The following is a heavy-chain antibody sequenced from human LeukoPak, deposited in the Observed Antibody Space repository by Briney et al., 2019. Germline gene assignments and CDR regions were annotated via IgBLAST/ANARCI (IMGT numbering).Heavy chain of an antibody. CDR3: ARSLEYSSSQYYYYGMDV. D-gene: IGHD6-6*01. CDR1: GYTFTSYG. J-gene: IGHJ6*02. V-gene: IGHV1-18*01. Sequence: GASVKVSCKASGYTFTSYGISWVRRAPGQGLEWMGWISAYNGNTNYAQKLQGRVTMTTDTSTSTAYMELRSLRSDDTAVYYCARSLEYSSSQYYYYGMDVWGQGTTVTVSS. CDR2: ISAYNGNT.